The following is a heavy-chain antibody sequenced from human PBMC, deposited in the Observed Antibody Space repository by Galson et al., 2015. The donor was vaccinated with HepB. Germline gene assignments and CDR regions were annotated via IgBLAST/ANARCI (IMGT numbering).Heavy chain of an antibody. CDR3: ARRRLALKMTTVTMGDYGMDV. CDR1: GFTFSTSR. Sequence: SLRLSCAASGFTFSTSRMNWVRQAPGKGLEWVSSISSSSSDIYYADSVKGRFTISTDDAKNSLYLHMNSLRAEDTAVYYCARRRLALKMTTVTMGDYGMDVWGQGTTVTVSS. CDR2: ISSSSSDI. J-gene: IGHJ6*02. V-gene: IGHV3-21*01. D-gene: IGHD4-17*01.